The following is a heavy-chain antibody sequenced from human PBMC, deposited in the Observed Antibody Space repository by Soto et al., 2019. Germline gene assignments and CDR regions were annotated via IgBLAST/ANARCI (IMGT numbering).Heavy chain of an antibody. CDR1: NGSISNFY. J-gene: IGHJ5*02. Sequence: QVKLQESGPGLVKPSETLSLTCTVSNGSISNFYWNWIRQSAGKGLEWIGRIHGSGSATYNPSLRSRVTMSVDTSKNQCSLKVNSVTGADTAVYYCARSSHKESWFDPWGQGTLVTVSS. CDR3: ARSSHKESWFDP. V-gene: IGHV4-4*07. CDR2: IHGSGSA. D-gene: IGHD6-13*01.